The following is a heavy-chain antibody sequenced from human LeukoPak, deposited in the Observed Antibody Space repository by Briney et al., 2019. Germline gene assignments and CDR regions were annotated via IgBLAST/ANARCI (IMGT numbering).Heavy chain of an antibody. Sequence: AETLSLTCTVSGRSIRSYYWIWIRQPPGRGLVWIGYIYYRGSHHYNPSLERRVTISVDTSKTQFSWKLGSVTAADTAVYYCPRSMGGVRGLITPPGFDYWGQRTLLTLSS. V-gene: IGHV4-59*13. J-gene: IGHJ4*02. CDR2: IYYRGSH. D-gene: IGHD3-10*01. CDR1: GRSIRSYY. CDR3: PRSMGGVRGLITPPGFDY.